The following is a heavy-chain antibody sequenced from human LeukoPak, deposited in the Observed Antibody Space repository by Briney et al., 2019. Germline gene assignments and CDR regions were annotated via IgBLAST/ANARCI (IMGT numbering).Heavy chain of an antibody. D-gene: IGHD1-26*01. V-gene: IGHV4-34*01. Sequence: SETLSLTCAVYGGSFSGYFWSYIRQPPGKGLEWLGEISHSGSTNYSPSLKSRVTISVDTSKNQFSLKLSSVTAADAAVYYCARALHGGSYFLDYWGQGSLVTVSS. CDR2: ISHSGST. J-gene: IGHJ4*02. CDR1: GGSFSGYF. CDR3: ARALHGGSYFLDY.